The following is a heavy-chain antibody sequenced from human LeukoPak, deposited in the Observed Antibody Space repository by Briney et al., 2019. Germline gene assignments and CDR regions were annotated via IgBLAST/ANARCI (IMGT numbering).Heavy chain of an antibody. CDR1: GGSISSYY. Sequence: NPSETLSLTCTVSGGSISSYYWSWIRQPPGEGLEWIGYIYYSGSTNYNPSLKSRVTISVDTSKNQFSLKLSSVTAADTAVYYCARRRADFDLWGRGTLVTVSS. D-gene: IGHD6-13*01. J-gene: IGHJ2*01. CDR2: IYYSGST. CDR3: ARRRADFDL. V-gene: IGHV4-59*08.